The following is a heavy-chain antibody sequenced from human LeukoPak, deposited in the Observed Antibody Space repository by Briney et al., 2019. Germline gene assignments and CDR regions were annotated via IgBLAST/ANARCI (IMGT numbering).Heavy chain of an antibody. CDR2: ISSSSSYI. Sequence: PGGSLRLSCAASGFTFSNYAMNWVRQAPGKGLEWVSSISSSSSYIYYADSVKGRFTISRDNAKNSTYLQMNSLRAEDTAVYYCARMDEQRAKPIDYWGQGTLVTVSS. D-gene: IGHD6-25*01. CDR1: GFTFSNYA. V-gene: IGHV3-21*01. J-gene: IGHJ4*02. CDR3: ARMDEQRAKPIDY.